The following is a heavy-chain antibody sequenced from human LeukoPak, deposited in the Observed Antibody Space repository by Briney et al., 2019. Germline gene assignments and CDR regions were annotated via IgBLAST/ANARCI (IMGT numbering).Heavy chain of an antibody. J-gene: IGHJ4*02. CDR1: GFTFSNYA. CDR3: AKASSIVIVVGLGFDY. Sequence: GGSLRLSCAASGFTFSNYAMSWVRQAPGKGLEWVSAISGSGGSTYYADSVKGRFTISRDNSKNTLYLQMNSLGAEDTAVYYCAKASSIVIVVGLGFDYWGQGTLVTVSS. V-gene: IGHV3-23*01. D-gene: IGHD2-2*01. CDR2: ISGSGGST.